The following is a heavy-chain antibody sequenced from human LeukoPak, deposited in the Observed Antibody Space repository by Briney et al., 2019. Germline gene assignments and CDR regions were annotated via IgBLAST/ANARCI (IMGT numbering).Heavy chain of an antibody. CDR2: MNPNSGNT. CDR1: GYTFTSYD. D-gene: IGHD6-13*01. V-gene: IGHV1-8*01. J-gene: IGHJ6*03. CDR3: TRGDTYSSSWYGYYYYYYMDV. Sequence: ASVKVSCKASGYTFTSYDINWVRQATGQGLEWMGWMNPNSGNTGYAQKFQGRVTMTRNTSISTAYMELSSLRSEDTAVYYCTRGDTYSSSWYGYYYYYYMDVWGKGTTVTISS.